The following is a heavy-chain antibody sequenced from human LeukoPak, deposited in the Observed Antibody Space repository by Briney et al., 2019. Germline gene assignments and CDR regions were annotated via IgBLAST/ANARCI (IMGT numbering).Heavy chain of an antibody. V-gene: IGHV4-34*01. D-gene: IGHD5-18*01. CDR3: ARGIGGYSYGSLDY. Sequence: SETLSLTCAVYGVSFSGYYWSWIRQPPGKGLEWIGEINHSGSTNYNPSLKSRVTISVDTSKNQFSLKLSSVTAADTAVYYCARGIGGYSYGSLDYWGQGTLVTVSS. J-gene: IGHJ4*02. CDR1: GVSFSGYY. CDR2: INHSGST.